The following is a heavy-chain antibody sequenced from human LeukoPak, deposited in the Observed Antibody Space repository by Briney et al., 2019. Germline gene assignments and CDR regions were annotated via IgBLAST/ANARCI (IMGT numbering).Heavy chain of an antibody. CDR2: IHPNTGGT. CDR1: GYTFTCHY. V-gene: IGHV1-2*02. Sequence: ASVKVSCKASGYTFTCHYIHWVRQAPGQGLEWMGWIHPNTGGTNYAQKFQGRVTMTRDTSISTAYMELSRLRSDDTAVYYCSRETGELLLSLCWFDPWGQGTLVTVSS. D-gene: IGHD1-26*01. J-gene: IGHJ5*02. CDR3: SRETGELLLSLCWFDP.